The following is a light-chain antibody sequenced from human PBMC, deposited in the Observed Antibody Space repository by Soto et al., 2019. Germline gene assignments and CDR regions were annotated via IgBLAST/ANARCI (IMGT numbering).Light chain of an antibody. CDR3: CSYVSSKTYV. J-gene: IGLJ1*01. CDR2: EVS. Sequence: QSVLTQPASVSGSPGQSITISCTGTRTGVGGYNFVSWYQQHPGKAPKLIIYEVSNRPSGVSNRFSGSKSDNTASLTISGLQAEDEADYYCCSYVSSKTYVFGTGTKLTVL. V-gene: IGLV2-14*01. CDR1: RTGVGGYNF.